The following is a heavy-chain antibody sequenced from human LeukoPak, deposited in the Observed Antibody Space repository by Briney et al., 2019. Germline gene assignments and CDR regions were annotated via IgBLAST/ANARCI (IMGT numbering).Heavy chain of an antibody. Sequence: SSETLSLTCTASGGSINNYYWSWILQSPGKGLEWIGFIHYDGSTTYNPSLNSRVTISIDTSKTQFSLKLTSVTAADTAVYYCARVYYSNSYDYWYFDLWGRGTLVTVSS. CDR3: ARVYYSNSYDYWYFDL. V-gene: IGHV4-59*01. CDR1: GGSINNYY. J-gene: IGHJ2*01. CDR2: IHYDGST. D-gene: IGHD6-13*01.